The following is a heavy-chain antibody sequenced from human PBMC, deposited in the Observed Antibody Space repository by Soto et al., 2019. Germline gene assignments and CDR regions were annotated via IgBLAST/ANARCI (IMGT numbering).Heavy chain of an antibody. D-gene: IGHD6-13*01. J-gene: IGHJ4*02. CDR1: GFTFSSYG. CDR2: IWYDGSNK. CDR3: ARGDDSSSWYLMWGGSFDY. V-gene: IGHV3-33*01. Sequence: QVQLVESGGAVVQPGRSLRLSCAASGFTFSSYGMHWVRQAPGKGLEWVAVIWYDGSNKYYADSVKGRFTISRDNSKNTLYLQMNRLRAEDTAVYYCARGDDSSSWYLMWGGSFDYWGQGTLVTVSS.